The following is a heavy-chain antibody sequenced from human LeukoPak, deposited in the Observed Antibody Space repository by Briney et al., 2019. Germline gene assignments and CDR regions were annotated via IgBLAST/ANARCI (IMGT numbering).Heavy chain of an antibody. V-gene: IGHV3-23*01. D-gene: IGHD3-10*01. CDR2: ISGSGGST. CDR1: GFTFSSYA. Sequence: PGGSLRLSCAASGFTFSSYAMSWVRQAPGKWLEWVSAISGSGGSTYYADSVKGRFTISRDNSKNTLYLQMNSLRAEDTAVYYCAKDLLWFGELFGPNYFDYWGQGTLVTVSS. CDR3: AKDLLWFGELFGPNYFDY. J-gene: IGHJ4*02.